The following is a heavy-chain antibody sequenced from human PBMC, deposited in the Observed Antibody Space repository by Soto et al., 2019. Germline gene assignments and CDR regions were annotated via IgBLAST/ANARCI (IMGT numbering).Heavy chain of an antibody. V-gene: IGHV1-18*01. J-gene: IGHJ4*02. CDR2: INTHNGNT. D-gene: IGHD3-16*02. Sequence: QVQLVQSGAEVKKPGASVKVSCKASGYTFTDYGITWVRQAPGQGLEWMGWINTHNGNTKYAQRLQGRVTMTTDTSRNTAYMELRSLRSDDTAVYYCARERGNYRYFDYWGQGTLVTVSS. CDR1: GYTFTDYG. CDR3: ARERGNYRYFDY.